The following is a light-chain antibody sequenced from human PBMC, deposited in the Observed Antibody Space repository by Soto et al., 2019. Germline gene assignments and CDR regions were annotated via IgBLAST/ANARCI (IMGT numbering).Light chain of an antibody. CDR1: QSISSW. Sequence: DIHMTQSPSTLSASVGDRVTITCRASQSISSWLDWYQQKPGKAPKLLIYKASSLESGVPSRFSGSGSGTEFTLTISSLQPDDFATYYCQQYNSSPTFGQGTKVEIK. V-gene: IGKV1-5*03. J-gene: IGKJ1*01. CDR3: QQYNSSPT. CDR2: KAS.